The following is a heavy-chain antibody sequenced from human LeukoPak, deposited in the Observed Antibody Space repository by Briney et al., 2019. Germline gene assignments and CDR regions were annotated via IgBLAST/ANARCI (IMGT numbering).Heavy chain of an antibody. V-gene: IGHV1-24*01. Sequence: GASVKVSCKVSGYTLTELSMHWVRQAPGKGLEWMGGFDPEDGETIYAQKFQGRVTMTEDTSTDTAYMELSSLRFEDTAVYYCATGVVGATGFDAFDIWGQGTMVTVSS. CDR3: ATGVVGATGFDAFDI. CDR1: GYTLTELS. D-gene: IGHD1-26*01. J-gene: IGHJ3*02. CDR2: FDPEDGET.